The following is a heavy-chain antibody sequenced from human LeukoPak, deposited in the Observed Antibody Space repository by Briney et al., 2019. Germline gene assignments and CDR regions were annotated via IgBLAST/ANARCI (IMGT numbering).Heavy chain of an antibody. J-gene: IGHJ4*02. V-gene: IGHV3-48*04. CDR1: GFTFRSYG. Sequence: GRSLRLSCAASGFTFRSYGMHWVRQAPGKGLEWVSYISSSGSTIYYADSVKGRFTISRDNAKNSLYLQMNSLRAEDTAIYYCARGAATNLWPSDYWGQGTLVTVSS. CDR2: ISSSGSTI. D-gene: IGHD3-10*01. CDR3: ARGAATNLWPSDY.